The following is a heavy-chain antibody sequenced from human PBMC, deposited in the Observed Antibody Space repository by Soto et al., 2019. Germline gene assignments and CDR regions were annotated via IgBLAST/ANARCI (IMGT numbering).Heavy chain of an antibody. D-gene: IGHD1-26*01. Sequence: QVRLVHLGAEGRSPGSSGKVSCRASGGTFSSFPTNWVDQAPGQGLEWLGEIIPIFGKANFAQKFQGRVTITADESTSTAYMELSSLRSEDTAVYYCARDGGRHSGGIDYWGQGTLVTVSS. CDR1: GGTFSSFP. V-gene: IGHV1-69*01. J-gene: IGHJ4*02. CDR3: ARDGGRHSGGIDY. CDR2: IIPIFGKA.